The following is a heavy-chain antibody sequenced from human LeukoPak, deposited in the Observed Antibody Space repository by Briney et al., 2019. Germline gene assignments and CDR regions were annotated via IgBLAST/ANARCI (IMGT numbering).Heavy chain of an antibody. CDR2: IKSKPDGETT. Sequence: GGSLRLSCAASGFTFSNPWMSWVRQAPGKGLEWVGRIKSKPDGETTDYAAPVKGRFTISRDDSKNTLYLQMNSLKPEDTAVYYCTTDQTFHYGSESYPFDYWGQGTLVTVSS. CDR3: TTDQTFHYGSESYPFDY. V-gene: IGHV3-15*01. J-gene: IGHJ4*02. D-gene: IGHD3-10*01. CDR1: GFTFSNPW.